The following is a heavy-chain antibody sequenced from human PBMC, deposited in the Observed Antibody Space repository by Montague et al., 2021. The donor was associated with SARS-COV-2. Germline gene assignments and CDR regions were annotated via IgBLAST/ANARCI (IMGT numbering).Heavy chain of an antibody. V-gene: IGHV4-39*01. J-gene: IGHJ4*02. CDR3: ANLDWLSSHSNCQISFKFDY. CDR2: ISYEGST. Sequence: SETLSLTCSVSGGPVTNTWHYWVWIRQPPGKGLEWIGRISYEGSTYYSPSLKSRLTLSIDTSRNQFSLKLSSATAADTAMYYCANLDWLSSHSNCQISFKFDYWGQGILVTVSP. D-gene: IGHD3-16*02. CDR1: GGPVTNTWHY.